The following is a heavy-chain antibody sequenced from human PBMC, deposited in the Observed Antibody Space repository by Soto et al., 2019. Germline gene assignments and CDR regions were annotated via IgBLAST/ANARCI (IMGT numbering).Heavy chain of an antibody. J-gene: IGHJ4*02. Sequence: SVKVSCKASGGTFNNTFTINWVRQAPGQGLEWMGGVIPIFDTTHYAQKFRGRVTVTADESTGTASMELSSLRSDDTAVYYCARLYCGGDCYFDHWGQGTLVTVSS. V-gene: IGHV1-69*13. CDR2: VIPIFDTT. CDR3: ARLYCGGDCYFDH. CDR1: GGTFNNTFT. D-gene: IGHD2-21*02.